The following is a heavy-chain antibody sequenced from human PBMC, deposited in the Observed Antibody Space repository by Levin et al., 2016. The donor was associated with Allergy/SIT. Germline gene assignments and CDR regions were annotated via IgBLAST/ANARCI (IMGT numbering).Heavy chain of an antibody. V-gene: IGHV5-51*01. J-gene: IGHJ5*02. CDR3: ARLRSSSNRFDP. CDR2: IYPLGSDT. D-gene: IGHD6-6*01. Sequence: VRQMPGKGLEWVGMIYPLGSDTRYSPSFQGQVTISADKSINTAYLEWSSLKASDIAIYYCARLRSSSNRFDPWGQGTLVTVSS.